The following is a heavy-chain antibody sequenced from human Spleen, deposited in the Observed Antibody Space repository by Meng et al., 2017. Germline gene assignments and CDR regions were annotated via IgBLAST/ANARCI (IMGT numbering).Heavy chain of an antibody. CDR2: ISSSSSYI. J-gene: IGHJ6*02. V-gene: IGHV3-21*01. CDR3: ARDSPRGGYYGSGSSWDGMDV. Sequence: GESLKISCAASGFIFSSCSMNWVRLAPGKGLEWVSSISSSSSYIYYADSVKGRFTISRDNANNSLYLHMNSLRAEDTAVYYCARDSPRGGYYGSGSSWDGMDVWGQGTTVTVSS. CDR1: GFIFSSCS. D-gene: IGHD3-10*01.